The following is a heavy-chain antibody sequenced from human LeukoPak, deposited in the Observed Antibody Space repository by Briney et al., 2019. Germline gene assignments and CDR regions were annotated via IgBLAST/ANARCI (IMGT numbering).Heavy chain of an antibody. CDR1: GGSFSGYY. V-gene: IGHV4-34*01. J-gene: IGHJ5*02. CDR3: ASCWGPAAGTSCWFDP. Sequence: PSETLSLTCAVYGGSFSGYYWSWIRQPPGKGLEWIGEINHSGSTNCNPSLKSRVTISVDTSKNQFSLKLSSVTAADTAVYYCASCWGPAAGTSCWFDPWGQGTLVTVSS. D-gene: IGHD6-13*01. CDR2: INHSGST.